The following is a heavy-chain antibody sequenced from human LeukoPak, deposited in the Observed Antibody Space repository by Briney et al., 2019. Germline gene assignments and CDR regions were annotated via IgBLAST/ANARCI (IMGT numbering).Heavy chain of an antibody. D-gene: IGHD2-2*01. CDR1: GGSISSYY. CDR2: IYTSGST. V-gene: IGHV4-4*07. CDR3: ARGLGGSDIVVVPAAQARLYYFDY. J-gene: IGHJ4*02. Sequence: PSETLSLTCTVSGGSISSYYWSWIRQPAGKGLEWIGRIYTSGSTNYNPSLKSRVTISVDTSKNQFSLKLSSVTAADTAVYYCARGLGGSDIVVVPAAQARLYYFDYWGQGTLVTVSS.